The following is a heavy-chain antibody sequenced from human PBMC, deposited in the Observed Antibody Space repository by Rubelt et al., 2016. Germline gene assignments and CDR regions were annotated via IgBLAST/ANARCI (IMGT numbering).Heavy chain of an antibody. Sequence: EVQLVESGGGLVQPGGSLRLSCAASGFTVSSNYMSWVRQAPGKGLEWVSVIYSGGSTYYADAVKGIFTSSRDNSKNTLYLQMNSLRAEDTAVYYCARNWGFDYWGQGTLVTVSS. CDR1: GFTVSSNY. V-gene: IGHV3-66*01. D-gene: IGHD7-27*01. CDR3: ARNWGFDY. CDR2: IYSGGST. J-gene: IGHJ4*02.